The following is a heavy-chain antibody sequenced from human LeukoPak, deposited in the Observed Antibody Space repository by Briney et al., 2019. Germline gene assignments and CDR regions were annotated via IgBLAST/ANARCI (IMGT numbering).Heavy chain of an antibody. D-gene: IGHD1-26*01. CDR2: IYYSGST. J-gene: IGHJ4*02. CDR3: ARGALVFDY. V-gene: IGHV4-59*01. CDR1: GGSISSYY. Sequence: SETLSLTCTVSGGSISSYYWSWIRQPPGKGLEWIGYIYYSGSTNYNPSLKSRVTISVDTSKNQFSLKLSSVTAADTAVYYCARGALVFDYWGEGPLVTVSS.